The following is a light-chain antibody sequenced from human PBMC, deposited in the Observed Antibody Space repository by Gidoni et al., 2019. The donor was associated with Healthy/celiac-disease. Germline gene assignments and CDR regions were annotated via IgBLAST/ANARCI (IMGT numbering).Light chain of an antibody. V-gene: IGKV3-11*01. CDR2: DAS. J-gene: IGKJ5*01. CDR1: KSVSSY. CDR3: QQRSNWPPIT. Sequence: EIVLTQSPATLSLSPWERATLSCRASKSVSSYLAWYQQKPGQAPRLLSYDASNRATGIPARFSGSGSGTDFTLTISSLEPEDFAVYYCQQRSNWPPITFXQXTRLXIK.